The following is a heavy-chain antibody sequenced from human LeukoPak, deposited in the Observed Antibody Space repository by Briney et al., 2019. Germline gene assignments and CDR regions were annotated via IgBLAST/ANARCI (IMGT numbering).Heavy chain of an antibody. J-gene: IGHJ6*02. V-gene: IGHV3-30-3*01. CDR1: GFTFSSYP. CDR3: ARDYGDNVGYYYYGMDV. Sequence: GGSLRLSCAASGFTFSSYPMHWVRQAPGKGLEWVAVISYDGSNKYYADSVKGRFTISRDNSKNTLYLQMNSLRAEDTAVYYCARDYGDNVGYYYYGMDVWGQGTTVTVSS. D-gene: IGHD4-17*01. CDR2: ISYDGSNK.